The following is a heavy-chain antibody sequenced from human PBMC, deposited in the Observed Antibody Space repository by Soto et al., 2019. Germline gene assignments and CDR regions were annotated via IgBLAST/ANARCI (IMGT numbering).Heavy chain of an antibody. CDR3: ARHGYNYGGGYFDY. V-gene: IGHV3-66*04. D-gene: IGHD5-18*01. J-gene: IGHJ4*02. Sequence: EVQLVESGGGLVQPGGSLRLSCAASGVTVSSNYMSWVRQAPGKGLEWVSVIYSDGSTYYADAVKVRFTISRDNSKNTLYLQMNSLRAEDTAVYYCARHGYNYGGGYFDYWGQGTLVTVSS. CDR1: GVTVSSNY. CDR2: IYSDGST.